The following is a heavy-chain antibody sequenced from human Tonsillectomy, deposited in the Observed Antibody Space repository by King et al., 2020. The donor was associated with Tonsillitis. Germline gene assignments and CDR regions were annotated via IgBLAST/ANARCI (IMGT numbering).Heavy chain of an antibody. J-gene: IGHJ6*02. Sequence: VQLVESGGDLVKPGGSLKLSCAASGFTFSDYYMSWIRQAPGKGLEWISYISSGGSTIYYADSVRGRFTISRDNAKNSLFLKMNSLRAEDTAVYYCVGGVYFSGGSCYHYYYAMYVWGQGTTVTVSS. CDR3: VGGVYFSGGSCYHYYYAMYV. CDR1: GFTFSDYY. D-gene: IGHD2-15*01. CDR2: ISSGGSTI. V-gene: IGHV3-11*01.